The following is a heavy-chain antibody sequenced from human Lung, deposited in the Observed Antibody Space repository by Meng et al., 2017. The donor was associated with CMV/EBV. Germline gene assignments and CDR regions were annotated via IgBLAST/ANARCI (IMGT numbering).Heavy chain of an antibody. D-gene: IGHD2-2*02. CDR3: AGGYCSSTSCYNVYGRDV. CDR2: IIPIFGTA. J-gene: IGHJ6*02. Sequence: SVXVSCKASGGTFSSYAISWVRQAPGQGLEWMGGIIPIFGTANYAQKFQGRVTITTDESTSTAYMELSSLRSEDTAVYYCAGGYCSSTSCYNVYGRDVWXQGTXVTVSS. CDR1: GGTFSSYA. V-gene: IGHV1-69*05.